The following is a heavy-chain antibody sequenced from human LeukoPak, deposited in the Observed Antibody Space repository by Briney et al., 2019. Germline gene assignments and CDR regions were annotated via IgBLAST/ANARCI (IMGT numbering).Heavy chain of an antibody. J-gene: IGHJ4*02. CDR3: AKAPVTTCRGAFCYPFDY. D-gene: IGHD2-15*01. CDR1: GFTFDDYG. CDR2: INWNGGST. Sequence: GGSLRLSCAASGFTFDDYGMSWVRQAPGKGLEWVSGINWNGGSTGYADSVKGRFTISRDSSKNTLFLQMNRLRPEDAAVYYCAKAPVTTCRGAFCYPFDYWGLGTLVTVSS. V-gene: IGHV3-20*04.